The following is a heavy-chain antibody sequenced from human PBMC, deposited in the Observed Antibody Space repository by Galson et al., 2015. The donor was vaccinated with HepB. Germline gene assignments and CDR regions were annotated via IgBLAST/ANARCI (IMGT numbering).Heavy chain of an antibody. CDR1: GGSISSSSYY. Sequence: ETLSLTCTVSGGSISSSSYYWGWIRQPPGKGLEWIGSIYYSGSTYYNPSLKSRVTISVGTSKNQFSLKLSSVTAADTAVYYCARTTMVRGVNSDYWGQGTQVTVSS. J-gene: IGHJ4*02. CDR2: IYYSGST. CDR3: ARTTMVRGVNSDY. V-gene: IGHV4-39*01. D-gene: IGHD3-10*01.